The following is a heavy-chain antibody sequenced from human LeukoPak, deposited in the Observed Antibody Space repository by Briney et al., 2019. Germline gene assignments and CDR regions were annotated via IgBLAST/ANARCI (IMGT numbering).Heavy chain of an antibody. CDR1: GGSFSGYY. Sequence: SETLSLTCAVYGGSFSGYYWSWIRQPPGKGLEWIGEINHSGSTNHNPSLKSRVSISVDTSKNQFSLKLSSVTAADTAVYYCERGYSFDYWGQGTLVTVSS. CDR3: ERGYSFDY. V-gene: IGHV4-34*01. CDR2: INHSGST. D-gene: IGHD4-11*01. J-gene: IGHJ4*02.